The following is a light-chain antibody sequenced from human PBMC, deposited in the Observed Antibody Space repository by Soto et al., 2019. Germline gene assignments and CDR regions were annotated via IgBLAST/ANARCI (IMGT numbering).Light chain of an antibody. V-gene: IGKV3-15*01. J-gene: IGKJ5*01. CDR1: QSVSSN. CDR3: QKYKNWPRIT. Sequence: EIVSTQPTATPPLSPGEIAALSCGASQSVSSNYLAWYQKIPGQAPRPLIYGASTRATGIPDRFSGSGSGTEFTLTISSLQSEDLAVYYCQKYKNWPRITFGQGTRLEIK. CDR2: GAS.